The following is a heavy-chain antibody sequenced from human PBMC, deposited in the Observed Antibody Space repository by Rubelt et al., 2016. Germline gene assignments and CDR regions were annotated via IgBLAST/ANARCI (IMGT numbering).Heavy chain of an antibody. Sequence: VQLVESGGGLVQPGGSLRLSCAASGFTFSYYTMNWVRQAPGKGLEWVSYISGSSSSMYYADSVKGRFTISRDNAKNSLYLQMNSLRAEDTAVYYCARVEINYGDIDYWGQGTLVTVSS. CDR3: ARVEINYGDIDY. V-gene: IGHV3-48*04. CDR1: GFTFSYYT. J-gene: IGHJ4*02. D-gene: IGHD4-17*01. CDR2: ISGSSSSM.